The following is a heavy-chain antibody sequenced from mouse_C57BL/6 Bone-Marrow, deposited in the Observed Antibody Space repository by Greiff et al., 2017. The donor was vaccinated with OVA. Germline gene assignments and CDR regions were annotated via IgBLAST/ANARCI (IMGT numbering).Heavy chain of an antibody. Sequence: QVHVKQPGAELVRPGSSVKLSCKASGYTFTSYWMHWVKQRPIQGLEWIGNIDPSDSETHYNQKFKDKATLTVDKSSSTAYMQLSSLTSEDSAVYYCARTGTDYFDYWGQGTTLTVSS. CDR1: GYTFTSYW. CDR2: IDPSDSET. J-gene: IGHJ2*01. V-gene: IGHV1-52*01. CDR3: ARTGTDYFDY. D-gene: IGHD4-1*01.